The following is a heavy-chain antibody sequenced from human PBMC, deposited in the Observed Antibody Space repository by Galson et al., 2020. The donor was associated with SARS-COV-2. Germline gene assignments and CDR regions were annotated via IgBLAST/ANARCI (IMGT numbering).Heavy chain of an antibody. D-gene: IGHD2-2*01. CDR2: INPNSGGT. CDR3: ARVGSVCSSTSCYSYYGMAV. CDR1: GYTFTGYY. J-gene: IGHJ6*04. V-gene: IGHV1-2*02. Sequence: ASVKVSCKASGYTFTGYYMHWVRQAPGQGLEWMGWINPNSGGTNYAQKFKGRVTMTRDTSISTAHMELSRLRSDDTAGYYCARVGSVCSSTSCYSYYGMAVWGEGATVTVSS.